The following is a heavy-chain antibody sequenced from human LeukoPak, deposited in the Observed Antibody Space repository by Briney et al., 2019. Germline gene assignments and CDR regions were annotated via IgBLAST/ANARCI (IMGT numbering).Heavy chain of an antibody. J-gene: IGHJ4*02. CDR1: GYTFTSYD. CDR3: ARGARGYCSGGSCLYDY. V-gene: IGHV1-8*01. D-gene: IGHD2-15*01. CDR2: MNPNSGNT. Sequence: GASMKVSCKASGYTFTSYDINWVRQATGQGLEWMGWMNPNSGNTGFAQKFQGRVATTRNTSISTAYMELSSLRSADTAVYYCARGARGYCSGGSCLYDYWGQGTLVTVSS.